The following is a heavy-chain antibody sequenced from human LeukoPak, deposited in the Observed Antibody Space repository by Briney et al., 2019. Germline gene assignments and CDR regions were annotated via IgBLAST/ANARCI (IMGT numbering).Heavy chain of an antibody. CDR1: GYTFTGYY. CDR2: INPNSGGT. CDR3: ARDTNDITGTTGIDYYGMDV. J-gene: IGHJ6*02. Sequence: ASVKVSCKASGYTFTGYYMHWVRQAPGQGLEWTGWINPNSGGTNYAQKFQGRVTMTRDTSISTAYMELSRLRSDDTAVYYCARDTNDITGTTGIDYYGMDVWGQGTTVTVSS. V-gene: IGHV1-2*02. D-gene: IGHD1-7*01.